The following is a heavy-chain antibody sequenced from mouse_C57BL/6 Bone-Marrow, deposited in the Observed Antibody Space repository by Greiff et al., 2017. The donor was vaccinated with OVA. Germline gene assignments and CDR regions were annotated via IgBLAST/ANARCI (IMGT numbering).Heavy chain of an antibody. J-gene: IGHJ1*03. CDR2: IYPRSGNT. CDR1: GYTFTSYG. V-gene: IGHV1-81*01. CDR3: ARLDGSSPWYFDV. Sequence: QVQLQQSGAELARPGASVKLSCKASGYTFTSYGISWVKQRTGQGLEWIGEIYPRSGNTYYNEKFKGKATLTADKSSSTAYMELRSLTSEDSAVYFGARLDGSSPWYFDVWGTGTTVTVSS. D-gene: IGHD1-1*01.